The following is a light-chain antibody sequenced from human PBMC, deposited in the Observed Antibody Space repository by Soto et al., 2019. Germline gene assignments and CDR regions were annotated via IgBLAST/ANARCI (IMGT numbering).Light chain of an antibody. Sequence: EIVLTQSPASLSLSPGERATLSCRASQSVSSSYLAWYQQKPGQAPRLLIYGASSRATGIPDRFSGSGSGTDFTLTISSLQPEDFATYYCQQSYSTFTFGQGTRLEIK. CDR1: QSVSSSY. CDR2: GAS. V-gene: IGKV3D-20*02. CDR3: QQSYSTFT. J-gene: IGKJ5*01.